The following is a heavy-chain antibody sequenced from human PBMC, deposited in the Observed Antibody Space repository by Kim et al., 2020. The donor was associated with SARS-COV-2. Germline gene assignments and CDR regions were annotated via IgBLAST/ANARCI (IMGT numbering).Heavy chain of an antibody. J-gene: IGHJ3*02. Sequence: SRVTISVDTSKNQFSLKLSSVTAADTAVYYCARHSYSYYYDSSGPGAFDIWGQGTMVTVSS. V-gene: IGHV4-39*01. CDR3: ARHSYSYYYDSSGPGAFDI. D-gene: IGHD3-22*01.